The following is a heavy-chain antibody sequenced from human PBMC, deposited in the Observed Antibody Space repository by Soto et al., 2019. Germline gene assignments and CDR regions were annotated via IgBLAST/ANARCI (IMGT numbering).Heavy chain of an antibody. V-gene: IGHV4-30-4*01. CDR1: GGSISSGDYY. D-gene: IGHD2-2*01. Sequence: QVQLQESGPGLVKPSQTLSLTCTVSGGSISSGDYYWSWIRQPPGKGLEWIGYIYYSGSTYYNPSLKSRVTISVDTSKNQFSLKLSSVTAADTAVYYCASGFCGSTSCTKLTVFDPWGQGTLVTVSS. CDR2: IYYSGST. J-gene: IGHJ5*02. CDR3: ASGFCGSTSCTKLTVFDP.